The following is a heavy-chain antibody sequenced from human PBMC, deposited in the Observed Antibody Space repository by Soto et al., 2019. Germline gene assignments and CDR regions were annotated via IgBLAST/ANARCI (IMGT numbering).Heavy chain of an antibody. CDR2: ISDDGTNK. CDR3: AKDYLGSSKAFDI. D-gene: IGHD2-2*01. V-gene: IGHV3-30*18. J-gene: IGHJ3*02. Sequence: PGGSLRLSCAVYGFTFSNYGMHWVRQAPGKGLEWVALISDDGTNKYFVDSVKGRFTISRDTSKNMLYLQMNRLRAEDTAVYYCAKDYLGSSKAFDIWGRGTVVT. CDR1: GFTFSNYG.